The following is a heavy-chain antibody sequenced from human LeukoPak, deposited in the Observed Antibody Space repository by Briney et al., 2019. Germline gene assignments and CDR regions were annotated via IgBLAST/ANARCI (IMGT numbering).Heavy chain of an antibody. CDR1: GASFSGYY. J-gene: IGHJ4*02. V-gene: IGHV4-34*01. D-gene: IGHD3-10*01. Sequence: SETLSLTCAVYGASFSGYYWSWIRQPPGKGLEWIGEINHSGSTNYNPSLKSRVTISVDTSKNQFSLKLISVTAADTAVYYCARDDGFGEAYFDYWGQGTLVTVSS. CDR2: INHSGST. CDR3: ARDDGFGEAYFDY.